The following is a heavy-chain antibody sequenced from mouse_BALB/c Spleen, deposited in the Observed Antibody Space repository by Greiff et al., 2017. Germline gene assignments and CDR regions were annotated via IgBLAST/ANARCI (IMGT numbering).Heavy chain of an antibody. CDR1: GFNFSSYT. Sequence: EVMLVESGGGLVQPGGSLKLSCAASGFNFSSYTMSWVRQTPEKRLEWIAYISNGGGSTYYPDTVKGRFTISRDNAKNTLYLQMSSLKSEDTAMYYCARGGSSYWYFDVWGAGTTVTVSS. CDR3: ARGGSSYWYFDV. CDR2: ISNGGGST. D-gene: IGHD1-1*01. V-gene: IGHV5-12-2*01. J-gene: IGHJ1*01.